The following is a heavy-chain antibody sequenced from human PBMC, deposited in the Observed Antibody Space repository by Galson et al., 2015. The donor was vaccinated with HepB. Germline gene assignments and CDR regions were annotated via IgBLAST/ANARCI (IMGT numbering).Heavy chain of an antibody. D-gene: IGHD3-10*01. Sequence: SLRLSCAASGFIFSDFGMHWIRQAPGRGLEWVAVMSYDGSEKYYADSVKGRFTISRDNSKNTLYLQVNSLRAEDTAVYYCAKDLSTAWFGGCFDYWGQGTLVTVSS. V-gene: IGHV3-30*18. CDR3: AKDLSTAWFGGCFDY. J-gene: IGHJ4*02. CDR2: MSYDGSEK. CDR1: GFIFSDFG.